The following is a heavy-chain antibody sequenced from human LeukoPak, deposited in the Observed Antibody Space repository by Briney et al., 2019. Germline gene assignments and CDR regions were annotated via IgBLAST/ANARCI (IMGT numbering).Heavy chain of an antibody. CDR1: GFTFVDYA. CDR3: AKDGSTQSRAPYYYGMDV. Sequence: PGGSLRLSCAASGFTFVDYAMHWGRPAPGKGLEWVSGISWNSGSIDYADSVKGRFTISRDNAKTSLYLQMNSLRAEDTALYYCAKDGSTQSRAPYYYGMDVWGQGTTVTVSS. J-gene: IGHJ6*02. D-gene: IGHD2/OR15-2a*01. CDR2: ISWNSGSI. V-gene: IGHV3-9*01.